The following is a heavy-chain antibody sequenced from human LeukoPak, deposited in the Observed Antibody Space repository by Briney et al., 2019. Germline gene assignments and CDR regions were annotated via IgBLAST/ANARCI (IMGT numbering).Heavy chain of an antibody. D-gene: IGHD3-22*01. J-gene: IGHJ4*02. Sequence: SETLSLTCTVSGGSISSSSYYWGWIRQPPGKGLEWIGSIYYSGSTYYNPSLKSRVTISVDTSKNQFSLKLSSVTAADTAVYYCARRVYYYDSSGHIDYWGQGTLVTVSS. V-gene: IGHV4-39*01. CDR1: GGSISSSSYY. CDR3: ARRVYYYDSSGHIDY. CDR2: IYYSGST.